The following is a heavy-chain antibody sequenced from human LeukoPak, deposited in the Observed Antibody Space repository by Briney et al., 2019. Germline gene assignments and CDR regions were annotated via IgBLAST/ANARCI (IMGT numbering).Heavy chain of an antibody. D-gene: IGHD3-3*01. CDR3: ARDESLGDFWSGYFDAFAI. V-gene: IGHV3-48*04. J-gene: IGHJ3*02. Sequence: GGSLRLSCAASGFTFSSYSMNWVRQAPGKGLEWVSYISSSSSTIYYADSVKGRFTISRDNAKNSLYLQMNSLRAEDTAVYYCARDESLGDFWSGYFDAFAIWGQGTMVTVSS. CDR2: ISSSSSTI. CDR1: GFTFSSYS.